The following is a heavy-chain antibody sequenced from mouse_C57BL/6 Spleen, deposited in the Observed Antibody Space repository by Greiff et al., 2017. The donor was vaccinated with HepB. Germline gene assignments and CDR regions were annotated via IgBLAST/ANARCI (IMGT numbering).Heavy chain of an antibody. CDR1: GFTFSDYG. J-gene: IGHJ3*01. CDR3: ARTYYSNYGGFAY. D-gene: IGHD2-5*01. Sequence: EVMLVESGGGLVKPGGSLKLSCAASGFTFSDYGMHWVRQAPEKGLEWVAYISSGSSTIYYADTVKGRFTISRDNAKNTLFLQMTSLRSEDTAMYYCARTYYSNYGGFAYWGQVTLVTVSA. CDR2: ISSGSSTI. V-gene: IGHV5-17*01.